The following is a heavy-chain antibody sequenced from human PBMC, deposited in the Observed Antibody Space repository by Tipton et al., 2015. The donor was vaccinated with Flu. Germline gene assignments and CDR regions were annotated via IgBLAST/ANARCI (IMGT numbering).Heavy chain of an antibody. V-gene: IGHV4-4*07. CDR3: ARASGSGTYVIFDY. CDR1: GDSMSSFY. CDR2: IYTSGTS. J-gene: IGHJ4*02. Sequence: LRLSCTASGDSMSSFYWSWIRQPAGKGLEFIGRIYTSGTSNYNPSLKSRVTMSIDTSKNQFSLKLNSVTAADTAVYYCARASGSGTYVIFDYWGQGTLVTVSS. D-gene: IGHD3-10*01.